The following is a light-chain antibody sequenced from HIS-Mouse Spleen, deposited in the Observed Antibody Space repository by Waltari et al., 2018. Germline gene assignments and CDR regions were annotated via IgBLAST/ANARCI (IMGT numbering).Light chain of an antibody. CDR3: CSYAGSSTWV. CDR1: SSDVGSYNL. V-gene: IGLV2-23*01. Sequence: QSALTQPASVSGSPGQSITISCTGTSSDVGSYNLVSWYPQHPGKAPELMIYEGSKQPSGVSNRFSGSKSGNTASLTISGLQAEDEADYYCCSYAGSSTWVFGGGTKLTVL. J-gene: IGLJ3*02. CDR2: EGS.